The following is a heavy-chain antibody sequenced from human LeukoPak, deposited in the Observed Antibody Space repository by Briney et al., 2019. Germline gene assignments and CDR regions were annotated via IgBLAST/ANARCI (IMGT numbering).Heavy chain of an antibody. J-gene: IGHJ4*02. CDR2: IYYSGGT. CDR3: ARGHSGYDSDFDY. CDR1: GGSISSYY. Sequence: SETLSLTCTVSGGSISSYYWSWIRQPPGKGLEWIGYIYYSGGTNYNPSLKSRVTISVDTSKNQFSLKLSSVTAADTAVYYCARGHSGYDSDFDYWGQGTLVTVSS. V-gene: IGHV4-59*01. D-gene: IGHD5-12*01.